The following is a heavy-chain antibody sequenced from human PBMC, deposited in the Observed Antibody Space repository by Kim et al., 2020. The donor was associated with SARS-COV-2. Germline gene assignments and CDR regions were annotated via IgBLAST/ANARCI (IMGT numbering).Heavy chain of an antibody. CDR2: IYYSGST. D-gene: IGHD3-3*01. Sequence: SETLSLTCTVSGGSISSGGYYWSWIRQHPGKGLEWIGYIYYSGSTYYNPSLKSRVTISVDTSKNQFSLKLSSVTAADTAVYYCASFVAGWGWSGYYRLGGSFWGQGTTVTVSS. CDR3: ASFVAGWGWSGYYRLGGSF. J-gene: IGHJ6*02. CDR1: GGSISSGGYY. V-gene: IGHV4-31*03.